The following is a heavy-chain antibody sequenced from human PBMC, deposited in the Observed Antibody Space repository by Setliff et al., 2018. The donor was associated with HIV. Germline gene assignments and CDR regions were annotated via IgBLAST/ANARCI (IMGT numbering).Heavy chain of an antibody. D-gene: IGHD3-3*01. CDR2: VYHSGTT. V-gene: IGHV4-38-2*02. CDR3: MRGRSITIFGVAYFDF. Sequence: WIRQPPGKGLEWIGSVYHSGTTYYNPSLKSRVTISVDMSNNQFSLKVTSVTAADTAVYYCMRGRSITIFGVAYFDFWGQGTQVTVSS. J-gene: IGHJ4*02.